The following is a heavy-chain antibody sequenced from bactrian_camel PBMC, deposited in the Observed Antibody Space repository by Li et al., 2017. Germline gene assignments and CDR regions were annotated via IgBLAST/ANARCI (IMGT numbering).Heavy chain of an antibody. CDR1: GAPFDDGD. J-gene: IGHJ6*01. Sequence: VQLVESGGGSVETGGSLKLSCTTSGAPFDDGDMAWYRQAPGKECELVSMVRGDGTTKYADSVKGRFTISHDNAKNTVYLQMTSLKPEDTAVYYCAAISTVFSLPPSFSSGCHDALGSASWGQGTQVTVS. CDR2: VRGDGTT. V-gene: IGHV3S66*01. CDR3: AAISTVFSLPPSFSSGCHDALGSAS. D-gene: IGHD5*01.